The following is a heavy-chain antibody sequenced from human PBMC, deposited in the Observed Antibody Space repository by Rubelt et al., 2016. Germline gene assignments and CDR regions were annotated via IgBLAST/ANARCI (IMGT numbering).Heavy chain of an antibody. V-gene: IGHV4-59*04. J-gene: IGHJ4*02. CDR3: ARTIHGYSYGYDFDY. Sequence: QVQLQESGPGLVKPSETLSLTCTVSGGSISGYYWSWIRQPPGKGLEWIGTVSYRGSTSYNPSLKSRGTISVDTSKNQFSLRLSSVTAADTAVYYCARTIHGYSYGYDFDYWGQGTLVTVSS. CDR2: VSYRGST. CDR1: GGSISGYY. D-gene: IGHD5-18*01.